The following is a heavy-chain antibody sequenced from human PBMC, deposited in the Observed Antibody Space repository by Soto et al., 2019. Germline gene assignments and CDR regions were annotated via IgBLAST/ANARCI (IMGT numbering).Heavy chain of an antibody. D-gene: IGHD3-22*01. V-gene: IGHV1-58*01. CDR2: IVVGSGNT. CDR3: AAEVGMIVNDY. CDR1: GFTFTSSA. Sequence: SSVKVSCKASGFTFTSSAVQGVRQARGQRLEWVGWIVVGSGNTNYAQKFQERVTITRDMSTSTTYMELSSLRSEDTAVYYCAAEVGMIVNDYWGQGTLVTVSS. J-gene: IGHJ4*02.